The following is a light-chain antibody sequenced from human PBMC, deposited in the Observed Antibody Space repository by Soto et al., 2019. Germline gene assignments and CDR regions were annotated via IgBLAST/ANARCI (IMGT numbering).Light chain of an antibody. V-gene: IGLV2-23*02. Sequence: QSVLTQPASVSGSPGQSITISCTGTRSDVGSYNLVSWYQQHPGKAPKLMIYEVIKRPSGVSNRFSGSKSGYTASLTISGLQAEDEADYYCCSYVGSSTWVFGGGTKVTVL. CDR2: EVI. CDR3: CSYVGSSTWV. CDR1: RSDVGSYNL. J-gene: IGLJ3*02.